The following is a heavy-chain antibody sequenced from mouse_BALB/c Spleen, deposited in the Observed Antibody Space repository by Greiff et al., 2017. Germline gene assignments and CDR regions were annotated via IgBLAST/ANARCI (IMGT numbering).Heavy chain of an antibody. CDR1: GFTFSSYA. CDR3: AGRGDYDWYFDV. D-gene: IGHD2-4*01. V-gene: IGHV5-6-5*01. Sequence: EVKLVESGGGLVKPGGSLKLSCAASGFTFSSYAMSWVRQTPEKRLEWVASISSGGSTYYPDSVKGRFTISRDNARNILYLQMSSLRSEDTAMYYCAGRGDYDWYFDVWGAGTTVTVSS. CDR2: ISSGGST. J-gene: IGHJ1*01.